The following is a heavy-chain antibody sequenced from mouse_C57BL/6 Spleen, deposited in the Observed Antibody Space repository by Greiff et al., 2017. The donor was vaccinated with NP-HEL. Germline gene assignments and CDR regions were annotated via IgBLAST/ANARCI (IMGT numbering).Heavy chain of an antibody. CDR3: ATYYYGSSYAFDY. CDR2: ISYDGSN. V-gene: IGHV3-6*01. J-gene: IGHJ2*01. Sequence: EVQLVESGPGLVKPSQSLSLTCSVTGYSITSGYYWNWIRQFPGNKLEWMGYISYDGSNNYNPSLKNRISITRDTSKNQFFLKLNSVTTEDTATYYCATYYYGSSYAFDYWGQGTTLTVSS. D-gene: IGHD1-1*01. CDR1: GYSITSGYY.